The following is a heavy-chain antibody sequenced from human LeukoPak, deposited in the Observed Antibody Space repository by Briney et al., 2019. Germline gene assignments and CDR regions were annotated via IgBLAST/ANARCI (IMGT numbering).Heavy chain of an antibody. CDR3: ARRDTNDAFDI. CDR1: GGSSSSYY. V-gene: IGHV4-59*01. CDR2: IYYSGST. J-gene: IGHJ3*02. Sequence: PSETLSLTCTVSGGSSSSYYWSWIRQPPGKGLEWIGYIYYSGSTNYNPSLKSRVTISVDTSKNQFSLKLSSVTAADTAVYYCARRDTNDAFDIWGQGTMVTVSS.